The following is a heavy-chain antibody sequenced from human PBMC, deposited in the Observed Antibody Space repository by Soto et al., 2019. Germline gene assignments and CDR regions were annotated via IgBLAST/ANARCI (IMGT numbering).Heavy chain of an antibody. V-gene: IGHV6-1*01. D-gene: IGHD3-10*01. CDR3: ARDRGEGTPYYYYGMGV. CDR2: TYYRSKWYN. Sequence: PSQTLSLTCAISGDSVSSNSAAWNWIRQSPSRGLEWLGRTYYRSKWYNDYAVSVKSRITINPDTSKNQFSLQLNSVTPEDTAVYYCARDRGEGTPYYYYGMGVWGQGTTVTVSS. J-gene: IGHJ6*02. CDR1: GDSVSSNSAA.